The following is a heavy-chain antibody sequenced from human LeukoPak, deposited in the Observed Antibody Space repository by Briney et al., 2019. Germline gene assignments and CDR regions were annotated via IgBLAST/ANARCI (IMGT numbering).Heavy chain of an antibody. CDR2: INHSGST. Sequence: SETLSLTCAVYGGSFSGYYWSWIRQPPGKGLEWIGEINHSGSTNYNPSLKSRVTISVDTSKNQFSLKLSSVTAADTAVYYCARGSPAEAADYHYYFDYWGQGTLVTVSP. CDR1: GGSFSGYY. J-gene: IGHJ4*02. CDR3: ARGSPAEAADYHYYFDY. V-gene: IGHV4-34*01. D-gene: IGHD6-13*01.